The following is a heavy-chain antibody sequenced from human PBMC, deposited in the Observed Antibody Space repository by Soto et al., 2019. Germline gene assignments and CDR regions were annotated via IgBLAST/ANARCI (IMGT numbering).Heavy chain of an antibody. Sequence: HPGGSLRLSCAASGFTFSSYAMGWVRQAPGKGLEWVSAISGSGGSTYYADSVKGRFTISRDNSKNTLYLQMNSLRAEDTAVYYCAKHAQRSSGWYRDYFDYWGQGTLVTVSS. J-gene: IGHJ4*02. V-gene: IGHV3-23*01. D-gene: IGHD6-19*01. CDR3: AKHAQRSSGWYRDYFDY. CDR1: GFTFSSYA. CDR2: ISGSGGST.